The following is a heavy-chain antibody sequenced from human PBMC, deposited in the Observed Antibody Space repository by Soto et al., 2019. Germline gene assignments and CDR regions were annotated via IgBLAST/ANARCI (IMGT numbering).Heavy chain of an antibody. J-gene: IGHJ5*02. D-gene: IGHD1-26*01. Sequence: EVQLEESGGDLAQPGGSLRLSCAASGFTFSTCWMHWVRQAPGKGLVWVSRINTDGGTTTYAESVKGRFTISRDNARNTLYLQMNSLRPEDTALYYCVRVGSGSYSWRDPWGQGTLVTFSS. CDR1: GFTFSTCW. CDR2: INTDGGTT. V-gene: IGHV3-74*01. CDR3: VRVGSGSYSWRDP.